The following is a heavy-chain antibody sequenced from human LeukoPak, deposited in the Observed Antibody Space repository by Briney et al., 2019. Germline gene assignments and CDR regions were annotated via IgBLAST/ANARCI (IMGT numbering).Heavy chain of an antibody. Sequence: ASVKVSCKASGYTFTGYYMHWVRQAPGQGLEWMGWINPNSGVTDYAQNFQGRVTMTRDTSISTAYVELSRLRSDDTAVYYCARDLTMIVVVMGYWGQGTLVTVSS. CDR1: GYTFTGYY. D-gene: IGHD3-22*01. V-gene: IGHV1-2*02. CDR2: INPNSGVT. J-gene: IGHJ4*02. CDR3: ARDLTMIVVVMGY.